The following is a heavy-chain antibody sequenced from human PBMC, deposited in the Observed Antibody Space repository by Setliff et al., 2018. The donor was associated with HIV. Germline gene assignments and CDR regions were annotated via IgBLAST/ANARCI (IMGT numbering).Heavy chain of an antibody. CDR3: APGEGVASTYYHD. Sequence: PSEILSLTCTVSDDSVSTFYWNWIRQPPGKGLEWIGFIHHTGSTVSNPSLKSRVTILMDLSRNQLSLHLASVTTADTAVYFCAPGEGVASTYYHDWGQGTQVTVSS. CDR1: DDSVSTFY. CDR2: IHHTGST. J-gene: IGHJ4*01. D-gene: IGHD3-3*01. V-gene: IGHV4-59*02.